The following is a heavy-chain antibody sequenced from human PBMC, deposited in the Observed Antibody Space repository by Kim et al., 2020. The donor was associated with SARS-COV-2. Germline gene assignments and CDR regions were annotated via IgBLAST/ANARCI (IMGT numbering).Heavy chain of an antibody. CDR1: GGSFSGYY. CDR2: INHSGST. D-gene: IGHD2-2*01. J-gene: IGHJ6*03. V-gene: IGHV4-34*01. Sequence: SETLSLTCAVYGGSFSGYYWSWIRQPPGKGLEWIGEINHSGSTNYNPSLKSRVTISVDTSKNQFSLKLSSVTAADTAVYYCARGVLQYCSSTSCQDNYYYYYYMDVWGKGTTVTVSS. CDR3: ARGVLQYCSSTSCQDNYYYYYYMDV.